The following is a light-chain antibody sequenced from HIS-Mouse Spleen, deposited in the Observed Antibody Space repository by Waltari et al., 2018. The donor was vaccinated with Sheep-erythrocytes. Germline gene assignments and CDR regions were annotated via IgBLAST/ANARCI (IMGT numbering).Light chain of an antibody. CDR3: QAWDSSTAV. CDR1: KLGDNY. CDR2: QDS. V-gene: IGLV3-1*01. Sequence: SYELTQPPSVSVSPGQTASIPCSGDKLGDNYACWYQQKPGQSPVLVIYQDSKRPSGIPERFSGPNSGNTATLTISGTQAMDEADYYCQAWDSSTAVFGGGTKLTVL. J-gene: IGLJ2*01.